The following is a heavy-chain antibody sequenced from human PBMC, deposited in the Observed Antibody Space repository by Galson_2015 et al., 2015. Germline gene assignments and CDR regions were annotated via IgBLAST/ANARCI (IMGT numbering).Heavy chain of an antibody. J-gene: IGHJ3*02. CDR1: GYTFANYG. V-gene: IGHV1-18*01. CDR2: ISAYSGIT. D-gene: IGHD1-20*01. Sequence: SVKVSCKASGYTFANYGISWVRRAPEQGLEWMGWISAYSGITNYAQKFRGRITMTIDTSTSAAYMELRSLTFDDTAVYYCAGDQRVTGTTNAFDIWGQGTMVTVSS. CDR3: AGDQRVTGTTNAFDI.